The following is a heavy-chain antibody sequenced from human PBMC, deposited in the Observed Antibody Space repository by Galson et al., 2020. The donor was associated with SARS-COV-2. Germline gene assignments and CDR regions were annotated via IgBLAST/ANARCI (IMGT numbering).Heavy chain of an antibody. CDR1: GYSFTDYY. CDR3: ATDEYSSSSDVRAPGLIYDY. CDR2: INPNSGGT. V-gene: IGHV1-2*02. D-gene: IGHD6-6*01. Sequence: ASVKVSCKASGYSFTDYYMHWVRQTPGQGLEWMGWINPNSGGTKYTEKFQGRVIMTTDTSISTAYMELSRLRSDDTAVYYCATDEYSSSSDVRAPGLIYDYWGQGALVTVSS. J-gene: IGHJ4*02.